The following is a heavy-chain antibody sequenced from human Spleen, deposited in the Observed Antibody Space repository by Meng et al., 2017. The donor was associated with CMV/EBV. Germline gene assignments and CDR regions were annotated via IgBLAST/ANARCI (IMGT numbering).Heavy chain of an antibody. J-gene: IGHJ6*02. Sequence: SETLSLTCAVYGGSFSGYYWSWIRQPPGKGLEWIGEINHRGSTNYNPSLKSRVTISVDTSKNQFSLKLSSVTAADTAVYYCARDGRRPLRSYYYYYGMDVWGQGTTVTVSS. D-gene: IGHD2-15*01. CDR3: ARDGRRPLRSYYYYYGMDV. V-gene: IGHV4-34*01. CDR2: INHRGST. CDR1: GGSFSGYY.